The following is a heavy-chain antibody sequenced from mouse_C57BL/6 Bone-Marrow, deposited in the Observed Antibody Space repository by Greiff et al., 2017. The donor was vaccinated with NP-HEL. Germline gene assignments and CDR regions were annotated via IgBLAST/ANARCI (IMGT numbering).Heavy chain of an antibody. CDR1: GYTFTSYW. V-gene: IGHV1-69*01. D-gene: IGHD1-1*01. CDR2: IDPSDSYT. CDR3: ARDYYGSSYWYFDV. J-gene: IGHJ1*03. Sequence: VQLQQPGAELVMPGASVKLSCKASGYTFTSYWMHWVKQRPGQVLEWIGEIDPSDSYTNYNQKFKGKSTLTVDKSSSTAYMQLSSLTSEDSAVYYCARDYYGSSYWYFDVWGTGTTVTVSS.